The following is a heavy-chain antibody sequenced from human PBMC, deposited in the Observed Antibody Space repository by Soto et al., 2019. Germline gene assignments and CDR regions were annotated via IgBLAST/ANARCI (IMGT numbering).Heavy chain of an antibody. CDR2: IGGGGVPT. D-gene: IGHD5-12*01. V-gene: IGHV3-23*01. J-gene: IGHJ4*02. CDR3: AKDTLSFNGYDYIFDQ. CDR1: GFTFSNYA. Sequence: GGSLRLSCAASGFTFSNYAMSWVRQAPGKGLEWVSAIGGGGVPTYHADSVKGRLAISRDNSKNTLYLQIYSLRTEDTAVYYCAKDTLSFNGYDYIFDQWGQGTVVTVSS.